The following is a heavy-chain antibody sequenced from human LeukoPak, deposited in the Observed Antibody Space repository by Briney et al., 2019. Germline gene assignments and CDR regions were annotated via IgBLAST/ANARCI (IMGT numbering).Heavy chain of an antibody. CDR2: ISAYNGNT. J-gene: IGHJ4*02. V-gene: IGHV1-18*01. CDR1: GGTFSSYA. Sequence: APVKVSCKASGGTFSSYAISWVRQAPGQGLEWMGWISAYNGNTNYAQKLQGRVTMTTDTSTSTAYMELRSLRSDDTAVYYCARSYGGTIDYWGQGTLVTVSS. CDR3: ARSYGGTIDY. D-gene: IGHD1/OR15-1a*01.